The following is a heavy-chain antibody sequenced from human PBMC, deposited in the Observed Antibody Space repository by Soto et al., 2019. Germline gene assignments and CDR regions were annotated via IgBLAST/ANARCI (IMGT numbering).Heavy chain of an antibody. CDR1: GYTFNNYD. V-gene: IGHV1-8*01. D-gene: IGHD3-16*01. CDR2: MNPNSGNT. CDR3: ARVGEFRVVAAVAFEI. Sequence: QVQLVQSGAEVKKPGASVKVSCRASGYTFNNYDIDWVRQAPGQGLEWMGWMNPNSGNTGYAQKFQGRVTMTKNASINTAYMELSSLRSDDTAVYYCARVGEFRVVAAVAFEIWGQGTMLTVSS. J-gene: IGHJ3*02.